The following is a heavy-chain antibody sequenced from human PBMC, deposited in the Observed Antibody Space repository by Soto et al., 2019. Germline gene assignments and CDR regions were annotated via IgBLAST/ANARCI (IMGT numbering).Heavy chain of an antibody. CDR3: ATDSSGSTADYYYYYGMDV. CDR2: ISAYNGNT. V-gene: IGHV1-18*03. D-gene: IGHD3-22*01. Sequence: QVQLVQSGAEVKKPGASVKVSCKTSGYTFTRFGISWVRQAPGQGPEWMGWISAYNGNTKYAQKFQGRLTMTTDTSTSTAYMELRSLRSDDMAIYYCATDSSGSTADYYYYYGMDVWGQGTTVTVSS. J-gene: IGHJ6*02. CDR1: GYTFTRFG.